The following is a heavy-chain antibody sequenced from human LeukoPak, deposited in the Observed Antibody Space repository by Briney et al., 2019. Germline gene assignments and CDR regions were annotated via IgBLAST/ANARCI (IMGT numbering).Heavy chain of an antibody. D-gene: IGHD7-27*01. CDR2: IHYSGST. Sequence: PSETLSLTCNVSGGSISSYYWSWIRQPPGKGLEWIGYIHYSGSTNYNPSLKSRVTISVDTSKNQFSLKLSSVTAADTAVYYCARGRGNWGFDYWGQGTLVTVSS. V-gene: IGHV4-59*01. CDR3: ARGRGNWGFDY. J-gene: IGHJ4*02. CDR1: GGSISSYY.